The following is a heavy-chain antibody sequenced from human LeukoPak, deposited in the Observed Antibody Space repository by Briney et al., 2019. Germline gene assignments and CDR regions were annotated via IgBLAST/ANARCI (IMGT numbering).Heavy chain of an antibody. CDR3: ATSQWLLLPYYFDY. D-gene: IGHD3-22*01. CDR2: FDPEDGET. V-gene: IGHV1-24*01. J-gene: IGHJ4*02. CDR1: GYTFTGYY. Sequence: ASVKVSCKASGYTFTGYYMHWVRQAPGKGLEWMGGFDPEDGETIYAQKFQGRVTMTEDTSTDTAYMELSSLRSEDTAVYYCATSQWLLLPYYFDYWGQGTLVTVSS.